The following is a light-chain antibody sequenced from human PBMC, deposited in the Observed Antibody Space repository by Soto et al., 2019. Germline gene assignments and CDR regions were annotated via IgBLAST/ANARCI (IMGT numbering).Light chain of an antibody. V-gene: IGKV2-28*01. Sequence: IVMTQSPLSLPVTPGEPASVSCRSSQSLLHSNGKNYLDWYLQKPGQSPQLLISLGSNRASGVPDRFSGSGSGTNYTLKISRVEAEDVGVYYCMQSLQSLPTFGQGTKVEIK. CDR1: QSLLHSNGKNY. CDR3: MQSLQSLPT. J-gene: IGKJ1*01. CDR2: LGS.